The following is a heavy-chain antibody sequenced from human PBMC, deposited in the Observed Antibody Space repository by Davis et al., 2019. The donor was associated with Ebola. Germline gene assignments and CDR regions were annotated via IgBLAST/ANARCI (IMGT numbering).Heavy chain of an antibody. D-gene: IGHD6-19*01. CDR2: IYPSDSDA. CDR1: GYRLSDYW. Sequence: GESLKISCETSGYRLSDYWIAWVRQVPGKGLEWMGTIYPSDSDARYSPSFQGQVTMSVDKSISTAYLQWSSLKASDTAMYYCARRAGIAVADYNWFDPWGQGTLVTVSS. V-gene: IGHV5-51*01. J-gene: IGHJ5*02. CDR3: ARRAGIAVADYNWFDP.